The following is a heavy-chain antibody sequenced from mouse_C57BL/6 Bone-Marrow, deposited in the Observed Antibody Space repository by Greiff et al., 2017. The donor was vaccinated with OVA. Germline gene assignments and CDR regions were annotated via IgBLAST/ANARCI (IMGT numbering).Heavy chain of an antibody. Sequence: VKLVESGAELVRPGASVTLSCKASGYTFTDYEMHWVKQTPVHGLEWIGAIDPETGGTAYNQKFKGKAILTADKSSSTAYMELRSLTSEDSAVYYCTRGDGNYEAYWGQGTLVTVSA. V-gene: IGHV1-15*01. CDR1: GYTFTDYE. D-gene: IGHD2-1*01. CDR3: TRGDGNYEAY. J-gene: IGHJ3*01. CDR2: IDPETGGT.